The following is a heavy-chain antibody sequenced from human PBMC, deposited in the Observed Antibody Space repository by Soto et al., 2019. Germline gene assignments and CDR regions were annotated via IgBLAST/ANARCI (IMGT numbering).Heavy chain of an antibody. CDR3: ARGRERSVLDV. Sequence: QVQLQESGPGLVKPSETLSLTCTVSGGSISGYYWTWIRQPAGKGLEWIGRKHTSGPTNYNPSLKSRGPSSLATSADQFSLNLSYVTAADPAVYSGARGRERSVLDVCDQGTKVAVSS. V-gene: IGHV4-4*07. J-gene: IGHJ6*02. D-gene: IGHD1-1*01. CDR1: GGSISGYY. CDR2: KHTSGPT.